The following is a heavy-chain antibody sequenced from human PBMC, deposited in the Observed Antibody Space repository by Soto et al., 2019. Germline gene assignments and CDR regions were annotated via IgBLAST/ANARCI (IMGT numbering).Heavy chain of an antibody. V-gene: IGHV4-4*07. CDR1: GGSIRSYY. CDR2: IYSSGST. D-gene: IGHD1-26*01. J-gene: IGHJ4*02. Sequence: QVQLQESGPGLLKPSETLSLTCTVSGGSIRSYYWSWIRQPAGKGLEWIGRIYSSGSTNYNPSLKSRVTMSVDTSKNQFSLNLTSVTAADTAVYYCARIPPIGTSDYWGQGTLVTVSS. CDR3: ARIPPIGTSDY.